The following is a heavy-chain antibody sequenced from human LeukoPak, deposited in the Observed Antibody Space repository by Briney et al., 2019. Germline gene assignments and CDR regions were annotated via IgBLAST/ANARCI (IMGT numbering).Heavy chain of an antibody. CDR2: ISSGGTTI. Sequence: GGSLRLSCAASGFTFSDYYMSWVRQDPGKGLEWVSYISSGGTTIYYADSVKGRFTISRDNARNSLYLQMNSLRADDTAVYYCARIYSSGWSPFDYWGQGTLVTVSS. J-gene: IGHJ4*02. V-gene: IGHV3-11*01. CDR3: ARIYSSGWSPFDY. D-gene: IGHD6-19*01. CDR1: GFTFSDYY.